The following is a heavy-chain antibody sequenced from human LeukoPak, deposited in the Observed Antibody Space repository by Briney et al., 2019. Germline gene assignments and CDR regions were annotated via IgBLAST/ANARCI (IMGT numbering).Heavy chain of an antibody. CDR2: ISGSGGST. CDR3: AKTFRWLQGEEYYFDY. Sequence: GGSLRLSCAASGFTFSSYAMSWVRQAPGKGLEWVSAISGSGGSTYYADSVEGRFTISRDNSKNTLYLQMNSLRAEDTAVYYCAKTFRWLQGEEYYFDYWGQGTLVTVSS. D-gene: IGHD5-24*01. CDR1: GFTFSSYA. V-gene: IGHV3-23*01. J-gene: IGHJ4*02.